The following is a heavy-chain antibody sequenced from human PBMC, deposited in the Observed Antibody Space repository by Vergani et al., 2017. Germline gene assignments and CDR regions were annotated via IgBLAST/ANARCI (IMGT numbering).Heavy chain of an antibody. J-gene: IGHJ2*01. CDR2: IYSGGST. CDR3: TALLWFGYFDL. D-gene: IGHD3-10*01. Sequence: EVQLVESGGGLVQPGGSLRLSCAASGFTVSSNYMSWVRQAPGKGLEWVSVIYSGGSTYYADSVKGRFTISRDNSKNTLYLQMNSLKTEDTAVYYCTALLWFGYFDLWGRGTLVTVSS. CDR1: GFTVSSNY. V-gene: IGHV3-66*01.